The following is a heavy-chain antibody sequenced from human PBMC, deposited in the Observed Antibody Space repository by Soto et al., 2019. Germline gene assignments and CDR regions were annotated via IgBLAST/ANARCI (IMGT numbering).Heavy chain of an antibody. V-gene: IGHV3-33*01. D-gene: IGHD1-26*01. CDR3: AIDGVGDTTFFGYNDY. CDR1: GNIFNGYG. J-gene: IGHJ4*02. Sequence: VQLVESGGGVVQPGGSLRLSCAASGNIFNGYGMHWVRQPPGKGLEWVAVIRYDGSNIFYADSVKGRFTISRDNSKNTLYLQMNSLRAEDTAVYYCAIDGVGDTTFFGYNDYWGQGTLVTVSS. CDR2: IRYDGSNI.